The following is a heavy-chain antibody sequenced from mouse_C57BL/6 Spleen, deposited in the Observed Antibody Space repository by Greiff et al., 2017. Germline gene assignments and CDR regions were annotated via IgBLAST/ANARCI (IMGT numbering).Heavy chain of an antibody. D-gene: IGHD2-4*01. Sequence: VQLQQSGAELVKPGASVKLSCKASGYTFTEYTIHWVKQRSGRGLEWIGWFYPGSGSIKYNEKFKDKATLTADKSSSTVYMELSRLISEDSAVYYCARRGIDYEYRHYLDKGCWGQGTTVTVSS. CDR2: FYPGSGSI. V-gene: IGHV1-62-2*01. J-gene: IGHJ4*01. CDR1: GYTFTEYT. CDR3: ARRGIDYEYRHYLDKGC.